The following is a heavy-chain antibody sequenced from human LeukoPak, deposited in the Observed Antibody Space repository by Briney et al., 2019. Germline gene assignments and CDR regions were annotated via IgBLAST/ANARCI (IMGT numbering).Heavy chain of an antibody. Sequence: PSETLSLTCTVAGGSISSYYWSWIRQPPGKGLEWIGYIYYSGSTNYNPSLKSRVTISVDTSKNQFSLKLSSVTAADTAVYYCARGARAYYYYYMDVWGKGTTVTISS. J-gene: IGHJ6*03. V-gene: IGHV4-59*01. CDR3: ARGARAYYYYYMDV. CDR2: IYYSGST. CDR1: GGSISSYY.